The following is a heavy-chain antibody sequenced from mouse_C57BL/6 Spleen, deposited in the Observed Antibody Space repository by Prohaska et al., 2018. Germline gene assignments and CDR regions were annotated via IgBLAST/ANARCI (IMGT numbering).Heavy chain of an antibody. D-gene: IGHD4-1*01. V-gene: IGHV1-55*01. Sequence: GASVKLSSKTSGYAFTSSWISRVKPKPGQGLGWIVDIYPGSGSTNYNEKFKSKATLTVDTSSSTAYMQLSSLTSEDSAVYYCARWLGVYAMDYGGQGNSVTVYS. CDR3: ARWLGVYAMDY. J-gene: IGHJ4*01. CDR1: GYAFTSSW. CDR2: IYPGSGST.